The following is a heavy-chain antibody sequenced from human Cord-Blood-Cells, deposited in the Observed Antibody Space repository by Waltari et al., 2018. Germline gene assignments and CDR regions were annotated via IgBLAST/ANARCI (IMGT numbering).Heavy chain of an antibody. Sequence: QVQLVQSGAEVKKPGSSVKVSCKASGGTFGSYAISWVRQAPGQGLEWMGGIIPSVGTANYAQKFQGSVTMTADESTSTADMELSRLRSEDTAVYYCARKGRPSGYLDYWGQGTLVTVSS. J-gene: IGHJ4*02. V-gene: IGHV1-69*12. CDR1: GGTFGSYA. D-gene: IGHD3-3*01. CDR2: IIPSVGTA. CDR3: ARKGRPSGYLDY.